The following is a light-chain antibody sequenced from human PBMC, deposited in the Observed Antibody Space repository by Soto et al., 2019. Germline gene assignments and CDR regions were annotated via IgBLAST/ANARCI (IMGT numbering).Light chain of an antibody. CDR2: GNS. J-gene: IGLJ2*01. CDR3: PSSDSSLSGV. V-gene: IGLV1-40*01. Sequence: QSVLTQPPSVSGAPGQRVTISCTGSSSNIGAGYDVHWYQQLPGTAPKLIIYGNSNRPSGVPDRFSGSKSGTSASLAIAGLHDEDEADYYSPSSDSSLSGVFGGGTKLTVL. CDR1: SSNIGAGYD.